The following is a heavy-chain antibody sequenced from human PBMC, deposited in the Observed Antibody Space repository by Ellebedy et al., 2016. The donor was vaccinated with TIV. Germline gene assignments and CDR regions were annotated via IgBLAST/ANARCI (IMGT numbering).Heavy chain of an antibody. J-gene: IGHJ4*02. V-gene: IGHV3-66*01. CDR3: ARNPRFDY. CDR1: GLTVSSYY. CDR2: IYSGGST. Sequence: PGGSLRLSCAASGLTVSSYYMSWVRQAPGKGLEWVSVIYSGGSTYYADSVKGRFTISRDKSKNTLYLQMNSLRTEDTAVYYCARNPRFDYWGQGTLVTVSS.